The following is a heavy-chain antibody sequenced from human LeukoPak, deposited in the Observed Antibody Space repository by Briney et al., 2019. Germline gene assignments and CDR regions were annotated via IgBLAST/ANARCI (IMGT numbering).Heavy chain of an antibody. CDR3: ARPTYYYDTSGPTMTYYFDY. D-gene: IGHD3-22*01. V-gene: IGHV1-3*01. Sequence: ASVKVSCKASGYTFTSYAVHWVRQAPGQRLEWMGWINAGNDDTKYSQKFQGRVTITRDTSANTAYMELSSLRSEDTALYYCARPTYYYDTSGPTMTYYFDYWGQGTLVTVSS. CDR2: INAGNDDT. J-gene: IGHJ4*02. CDR1: GYTFTSYA.